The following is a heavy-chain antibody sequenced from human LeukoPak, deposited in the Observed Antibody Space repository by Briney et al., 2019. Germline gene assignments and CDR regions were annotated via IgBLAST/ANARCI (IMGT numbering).Heavy chain of an antibody. CDR3: ARVMSNYVDY. CDR2: ISYDGSNE. D-gene: IGHD2-8*01. Sequence: PGGSLRLSCAASGFTFSSYVMHWVRQAPGKGLEWVAIISYDGSNEYYADSVKGRFTISRDNSKNTLYLQMNSLRAADTAVYYCARVMSNYVDYWGQGTLVTVSS. CDR1: GFTFSSYV. V-gene: IGHV3-30*04. J-gene: IGHJ4*02.